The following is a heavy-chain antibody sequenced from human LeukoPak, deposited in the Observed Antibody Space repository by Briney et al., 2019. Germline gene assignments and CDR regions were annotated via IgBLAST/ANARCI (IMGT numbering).Heavy chain of an antibody. D-gene: IGHD5-24*01. CDR3: AREILDGRYYFDY. J-gene: IGHJ4*02. Sequence: SVKVSCKASGGTFSSYTISWVRQAPGQGLEWMGRIIPIFGTANYAQKFQGRVTITTDESTSTAYMELSSLRSEDTAVYYCAREILDGRYYFDYWGQGTLVTDSS. CDR2: IIPIFGTA. V-gene: IGHV1-69*05. CDR1: GGTFSSYT.